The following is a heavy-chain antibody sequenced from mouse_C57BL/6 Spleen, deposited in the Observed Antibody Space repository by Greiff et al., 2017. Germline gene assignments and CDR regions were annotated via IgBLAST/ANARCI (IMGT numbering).Heavy chain of an antibody. CDR1: GYSITSGYY. J-gene: IGHJ3*01. V-gene: IGHV3-6*01. D-gene: IGHD3-2*02. CDR2: ISYDGSN. Sequence: EVQVVESGPGLVKPSQSLSLTCSVTGYSITSGYYWNWIRQFPGNKLEWMGYISYDGSNNYNPSLKNRISITRDTSKNQFFLKLNSVTTEDTATYYCARDSSGYVRFAYWGQGTLVTVSA. CDR3: ARDSSGYVRFAY.